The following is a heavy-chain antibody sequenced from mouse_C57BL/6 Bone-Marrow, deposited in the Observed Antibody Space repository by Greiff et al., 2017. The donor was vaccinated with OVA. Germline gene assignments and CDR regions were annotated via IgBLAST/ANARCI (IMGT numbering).Heavy chain of an antibody. CDR3: TTDYLAY. Sequence: VQLKQSGAELVRPGASVKLSCTASGFNIKDDYMHWVKQRPEQGLEWIGWIDPENGDTEYASKFQGKAPITADTSSNTAYLQLSSLTSEDTAVYYCTTDYLAYWGQGTLVTVSA. V-gene: IGHV14-4*01. J-gene: IGHJ3*01. CDR1: GFNIKDDY. CDR2: IDPENGDT. D-gene: IGHD2-4*01.